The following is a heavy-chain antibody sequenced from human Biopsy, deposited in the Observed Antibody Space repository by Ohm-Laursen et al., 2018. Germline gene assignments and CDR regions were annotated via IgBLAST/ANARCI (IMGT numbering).Heavy chain of an antibody. J-gene: IGHJ4*02. CDR3: TTYQY. D-gene: IGHD3-16*02. CDR2: IKSKTDGGTI. CDR1: GESFNGYY. Sequence: GTLSLTCAVYGESFNGYYWSWIRQAPGKGLEWVGRIKSKTDGGTIDYAASVKGRIIISRDDSKKTVYLQMNNLKTEDTGVYYCTTYQYWGQGTLVTVSS. V-gene: IGHV3-15*01.